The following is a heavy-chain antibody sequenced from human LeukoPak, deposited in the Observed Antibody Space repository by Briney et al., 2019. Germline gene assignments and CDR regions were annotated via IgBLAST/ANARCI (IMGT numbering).Heavy chain of an antibody. J-gene: IGHJ5*02. CDR3: ARGRRLRGSYFGPSGWRA. CDR1: GGSFSGYY. D-gene: IGHD1-26*01. Sequence: SETLSLTCAVYGGSFSGYYWSWIRQPPGKGLEWIGEINHSGSTNYNPSLKSRVTISVDTSKNQFSLKLSSVTAADTAVYYCARGRRLRGSYFGPSGWRAWGQGTLVTVSS. V-gene: IGHV4-34*01. CDR2: INHSGST.